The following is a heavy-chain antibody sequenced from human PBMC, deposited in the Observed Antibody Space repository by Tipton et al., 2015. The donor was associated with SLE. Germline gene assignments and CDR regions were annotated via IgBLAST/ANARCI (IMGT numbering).Heavy chain of an antibody. CDR2: IIPIFGTA. V-gene: IGHV1-69*01. Sequence: SGPEVRVSCKASGGTFSSYAISWVRQAPGQGLEWMGGIIPIFGTANYAQKFQDRVTITADESTSTAYMELSSLRSEDTAVYYCARIVIIPTAMRYYYYYGMDVWGQGTTVTVSS. J-gene: IGHJ6*02. CDR1: GGTFSSYA. D-gene: IGHD2-2*01. CDR3: ARIVIIPTAMRYYYYYGMDV.